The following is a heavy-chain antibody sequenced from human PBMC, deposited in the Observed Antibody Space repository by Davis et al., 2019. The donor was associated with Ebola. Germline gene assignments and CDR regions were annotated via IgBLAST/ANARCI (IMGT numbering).Heavy chain of an antibody. CDR2: IKSKTDGGTT. Sequence: PGGSLRLSCAASGFTFSNAWMSWVRQAPGKGLEWVGRIKSKTDGGTTDYAAPVKGRFTISRDDSKNTLYLQMNSLKTEDTAVYYCTTFRVADIVGATGYMDVWGKGTTVTVSS. D-gene: IGHD1-26*01. J-gene: IGHJ6*03. V-gene: IGHV3-15*01. CDR1: GFTFSNAW. CDR3: TTFRVADIVGATGYMDV.